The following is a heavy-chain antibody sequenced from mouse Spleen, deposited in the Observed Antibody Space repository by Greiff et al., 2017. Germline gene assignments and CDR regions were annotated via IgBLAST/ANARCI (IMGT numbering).Heavy chain of an antibody. CDR3: ARLDYIFAY. V-gene: IGHV1-59*01. CDR1: GYTFTSYW. Sequence: QVQLQQPGAELVRPGTSVKLSCKASGYTFTSYWMHWVKQRPGQGLEWIGVIDPSDSYTNYNQKFKGKATLTVDTSSSTAYMQLSSLTSEDSAVYYCARLDYIFAYWGQGTLVTVSA. J-gene: IGHJ3*01. D-gene: IGHD2-12*01. CDR2: IDPSDSYT.